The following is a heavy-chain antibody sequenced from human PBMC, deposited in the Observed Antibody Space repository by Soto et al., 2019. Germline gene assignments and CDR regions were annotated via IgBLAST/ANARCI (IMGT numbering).Heavy chain of an antibody. D-gene: IGHD3-3*01. Sequence: GGSLRLSCAASGFTFSSYAMSWVRQALGKGLEWVSAISGSGGSTYYADSVKGRFTISRDNSKNTLYLQMNSLRAEDTVVYYCARVLGNDFWSGYYARFDYWGQGTLGTVSS. V-gene: IGHV3-23*01. J-gene: IGHJ4*02. CDR2: ISGSGGST. CDR1: GFTFSSYA. CDR3: ARVLGNDFWSGYYARFDY.